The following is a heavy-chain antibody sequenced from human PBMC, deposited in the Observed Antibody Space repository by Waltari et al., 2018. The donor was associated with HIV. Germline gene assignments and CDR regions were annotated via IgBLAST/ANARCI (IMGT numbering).Heavy chain of an antibody. CDR1: GGSVSSGSYY. J-gene: IGHJ4*02. D-gene: IGHD6-19*01. CDR3: AVLTEYSSGWYPPFDY. CDR2: IYYSGST. V-gene: IGHV4-61*01. Sequence: QVQLQESGPGLVKPSETLSLTCTVSGGSVSSGSYYWSWIRQPPGKGLEWIGYIYYSGSTNYNPSLKSRVTISVDTSKNQFSLKLSSVTAADTAVYYCAVLTEYSSGWYPPFDYWGQGTLVTVSS.